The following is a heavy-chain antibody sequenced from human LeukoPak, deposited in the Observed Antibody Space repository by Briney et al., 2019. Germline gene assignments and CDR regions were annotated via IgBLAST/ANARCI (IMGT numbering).Heavy chain of an antibody. CDR2: IRYDGSNK. J-gene: IGHJ6*03. CDR1: GFTFSSYD. Sequence: GGSLRLSCAASGFTFSSYDMHWVRQAPGKGLEWVAFIRYDGSNKYYADSVKGRFTISRDNSKNTLYLQMNSLRAEDTAVYYCAQGGYFYYYMDVWGKGTTVTISS. V-gene: IGHV3-30*02. CDR3: AQGGYFYYYMDV.